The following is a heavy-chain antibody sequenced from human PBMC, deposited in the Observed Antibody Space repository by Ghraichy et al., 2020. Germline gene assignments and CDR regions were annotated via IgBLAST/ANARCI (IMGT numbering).Heavy chain of an antibody. Sequence: LRLSCTASGFTLGDYAMSWFRQAPGKGLEWVGFIRGKAYGGTTEYAASVRGRFIISRDDSKSIAYLQMNSLKTEDTAVYYCTRDGSSARDGMDVWGQGTTVTVSS. V-gene: IGHV3-49*03. D-gene: IGHD1-26*01. CDR1: GFTLGDYA. CDR3: TRDGSSARDGMDV. J-gene: IGHJ6*02. CDR2: IRGKAYGGTT.